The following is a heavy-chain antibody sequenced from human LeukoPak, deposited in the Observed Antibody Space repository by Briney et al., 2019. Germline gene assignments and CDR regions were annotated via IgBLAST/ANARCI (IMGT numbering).Heavy chain of an antibody. Sequence: SETLSLTCTVSGGSISSYYWSWIRQPPGKGLEWIGYIYYSGSTNYNPSLKSRVTISVDTSKNQFSLKLSSVTAADTAVYFCARVGTTGATADSWGQGTLVTVSS. CDR2: IYYSGST. CDR3: ARVGTTGATADS. J-gene: IGHJ4*02. V-gene: IGHV4-59*01. CDR1: GGSISSYY. D-gene: IGHD2-21*02.